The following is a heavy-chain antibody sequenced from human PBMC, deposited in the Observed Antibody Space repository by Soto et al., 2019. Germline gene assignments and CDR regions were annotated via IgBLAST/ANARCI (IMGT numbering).Heavy chain of an antibody. CDR3: ARAAYYYDSSGYYPGDY. D-gene: IGHD3-22*01. J-gene: IGHJ4*02. CDR1: GYTFTRYT. Sequence: GASVKVSCKASGYTFTRYTMHWVRQAPGQRLEWMGWINAGNGNTKYSQKFQGRVTITRDTSASTAYMEVSSLRSEDTAVYYCARAAYYYDSSGYYPGDYWGQRSLVTVSS. V-gene: IGHV1-3*01. CDR2: INAGNGNT.